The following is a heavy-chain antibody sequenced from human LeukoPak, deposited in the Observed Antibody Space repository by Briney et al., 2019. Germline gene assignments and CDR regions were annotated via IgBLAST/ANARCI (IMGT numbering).Heavy chain of an antibody. V-gene: IGHV1-2*02. J-gene: IGHJ3*02. D-gene: IGHD6-13*01. CDR3: ARGQQLGGYDAFDI. CDR2: INPNSGGT. Sequence: ASVKVSCKASGYTFTGYYMHWVRQAPGQGLEWMGWINPNSGGTNYAQKFQGRVTMTRDTSISTAYMELSRLRSDDTAVYYCARGQQLGGYDAFDIWGQGTMVTVSS. CDR1: GYTFTGYY.